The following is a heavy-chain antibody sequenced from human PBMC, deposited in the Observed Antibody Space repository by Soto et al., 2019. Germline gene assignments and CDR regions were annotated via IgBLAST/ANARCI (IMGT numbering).Heavy chain of an antibody. D-gene: IGHD2-2*01. Sequence: TSDTLSLTCTVSGSSISSGPYSWGWIRQPPGKGLEWIGTFYYSGGTYYNPSLESRVTISVDTSKNQFSLKVSSVTAADTAVYYCARLGGHCSSTSCYGYYGMDVWGQGTTVT. J-gene: IGHJ6*02. CDR1: GSSISSGPYS. CDR3: ARLGGHCSSTSCYGYYGMDV. CDR2: FYYSGGT. V-gene: IGHV4-39*01.